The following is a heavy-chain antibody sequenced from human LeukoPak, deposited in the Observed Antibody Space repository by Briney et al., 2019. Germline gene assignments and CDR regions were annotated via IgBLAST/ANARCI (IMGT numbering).Heavy chain of an antibody. CDR3: AREIGVVPHLDY. V-gene: IGHV4-59*01. J-gene: IGHJ4*02. CDR1: GGSISSYY. CDR2: IYYSGST. D-gene: IGHD3-22*01. Sequence: PSETLSLTCTVSGGSISSYYWSWIRQPPGKGLEWIGYIYYSGSTNYNPSLKSRVTISVDTSKNQFSLKLSSVTAADTAVYYCAREIGVVPHLDYWGQGTLVTVS.